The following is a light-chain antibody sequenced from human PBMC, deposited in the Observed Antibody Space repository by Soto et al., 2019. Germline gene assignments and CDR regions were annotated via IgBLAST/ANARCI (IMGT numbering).Light chain of an antibody. CDR3: MQALQTPRT. CDR1: QSLLHSNGYNY. CDR2: LGS. J-gene: IGKJ1*01. V-gene: IGKV2-28*01. Sequence: DIVMTQSPLSLPVTPGEPASISCTSSQSLLHSNGYNYLDWYLQKPGQSPQLLIYLGSNRASGVPDRFTGSGSGTDFTLKISRVEAEDFGVYYCMQALQTPRTFGQGTKVEIK.